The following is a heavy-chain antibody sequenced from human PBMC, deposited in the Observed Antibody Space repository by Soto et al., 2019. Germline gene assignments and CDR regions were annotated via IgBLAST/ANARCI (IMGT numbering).Heavy chain of an antibody. J-gene: IGHJ5*02. Sequence: PGGSLRLSCAASGFTFSSYAMSWVRKAPGKGLEWVSAISGSGGSTYYADSVKGRFTISRDNSKNTLYLQMNSLRAEDTAVYYCAKELATTVARRSNWFDPWGQGTLVTVSS. V-gene: IGHV3-23*01. D-gene: IGHD4-4*01. CDR1: GFTFSSYA. CDR2: ISGSGGST. CDR3: AKELATTVARRSNWFDP.